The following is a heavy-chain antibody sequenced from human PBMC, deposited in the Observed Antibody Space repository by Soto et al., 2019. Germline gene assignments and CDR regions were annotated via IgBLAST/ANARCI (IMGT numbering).Heavy chain of an antibody. CDR1: GGSVSSGSYY. CDR2: IYYSGST. D-gene: IGHD2-15*01. J-gene: IGHJ4*02. Sequence: QVQLQESGPGLVKPSETLSLTCTVSGGSVSSGSYYWSWIRQPPGEGLEWIGYIYYSGSTNYNPSLKSRVTISVDTSKNQFSLKLSSVTAADTAVYYCARAKWGYCSGGSCATELGYWGQGTLVTVSS. V-gene: IGHV4-61*01. CDR3: ARAKWGYCSGGSCATELGY.